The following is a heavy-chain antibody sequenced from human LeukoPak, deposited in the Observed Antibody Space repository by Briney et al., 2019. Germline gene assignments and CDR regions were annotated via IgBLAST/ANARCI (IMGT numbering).Heavy chain of an antibody. CDR2: MNPNSGNT. D-gene: IGHD6-13*01. Sequence: ASVKVSCKASGYTFTSYDINWVRQATGQGREWMGWMNPNSGNTGYAQKFQGRVTMTRNTSISTAYMELSSLRSEDTAVYYCAREGIAAAGILGPGYWGQGTLVTVSS. V-gene: IGHV1-8*01. CDR3: AREGIAAAGILGPGY. CDR1: GYTFTSYD. J-gene: IGHJ4*02.